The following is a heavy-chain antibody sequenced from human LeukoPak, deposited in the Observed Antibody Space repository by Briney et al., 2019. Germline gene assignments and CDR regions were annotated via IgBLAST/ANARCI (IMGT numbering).Heavy chain of an antibody. J-gene: IGHJ4*02. CDR1: GXTFXSAW. CDR3: TTSPGFWSSSPFDY. V-gene: IGHV3-15*01. D-gene: IGHD3-3*01. Sequence: GGSLRLSCAASGXTFXSAWMTWVRQAPXXXXXWVGHIKSETDGGTTDYAAPVKGRFAISRDDSKTTLYLQMNSLKTEDTAVYYCTTSPGFWSSSPFDYWGQGTLVTVSS. CDR2: IKSETDGGTT.